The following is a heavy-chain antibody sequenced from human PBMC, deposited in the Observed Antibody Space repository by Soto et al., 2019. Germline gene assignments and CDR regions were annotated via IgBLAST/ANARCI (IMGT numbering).Heavy chain of an antibody. CDR1: GYTFTSYA. V-gene: IGHV1-3*01. CDR3: ARAPLYDILTGIVSYY. Sequence: QVQLVQSGAEVKKPGASVKVSCKASGYTFTSYAMHWVRQAPGQRLEWMGWINAGNGNTKYSQKFQRRVTITRDTSASTAYMELCSLRSEDTAVYYCARAPLYDILTGIVSYYWGQGTLVTVSS. D-gene: IGHD3-9*01. J-gene: IGHJ4*02. CDR2: INAGNGNT.